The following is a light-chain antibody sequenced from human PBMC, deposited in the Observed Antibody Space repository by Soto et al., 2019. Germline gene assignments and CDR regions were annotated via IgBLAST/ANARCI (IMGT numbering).Light chain of an antibody. CDR2: NVS. CDR3: CSYAGSYTWV. CDR1: SSDVRAFNY. Sequence: QSVPTQPRSVSGSPGQSVTVSCTGTSSDVRAFNYVSWFQKHPGKAPKLMIYNVSKRPSGVPDRFSGSKSGNTASLTISGLQAEDEADYYCCSYAGSYTWVFGGGTKVTVL. J-gene: IGLJ3*02. V-gene: IGLV2-11*01.